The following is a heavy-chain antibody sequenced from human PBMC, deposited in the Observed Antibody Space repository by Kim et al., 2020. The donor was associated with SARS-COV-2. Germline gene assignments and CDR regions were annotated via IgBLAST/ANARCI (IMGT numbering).Heavy chain of an antibody. D-gene: IGHD3-10*01. J-gene: IGHJ5*02. Sequence: ADSVQGRFTISRDNSKNTLYLQMNNLRADDTAVYYCAKFGGTGNSVRSDPWGQGTRVIVSS. V-gene: IGHV3-53*01. CDR3: AKFGGTGNSVRSDP.